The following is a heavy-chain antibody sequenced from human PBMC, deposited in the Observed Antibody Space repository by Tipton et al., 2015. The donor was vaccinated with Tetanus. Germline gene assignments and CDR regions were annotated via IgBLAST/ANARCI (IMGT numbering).Heavy chain of an antibody. J-gene: IGHJ4*02. Sequence: TLSLTCTVSGGSISSGGYYWSWIRQHPGKGLEWIGYIYYSGSTYYNPSLKSRVTISVDTSKNQFSLKLSSVTAADTAVYYCARGYSGGNSDNFDYWGQGTLVTVSS. V-gene: IGHV4-31*03. CDR3: ARGYSGGNSDNFDY. D-gene: IGHD4-23*01. CDR2: IYYSGST. CDR1: GGSISSGGYY.